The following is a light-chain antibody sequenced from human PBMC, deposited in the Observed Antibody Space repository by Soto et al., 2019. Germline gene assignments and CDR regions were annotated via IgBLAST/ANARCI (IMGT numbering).Light chain of an antibody. CDR2: RNN. CDR1: SSNIGSNF. J-gene: IGLJ2*01. Sequence: QSVLTQPPSASGTPGQRVTISCSGSSSNIGSNFVYWYQQFPGTAPKLLIYRNNLRPSGVPDRFSGSKSGTSASLAFSGLRSEDDADYYCAAWDDSLSRVVFGGGTKLTVL. V-gene: IGLV1-47*01. CDR3: AAWDDSLSRVV.